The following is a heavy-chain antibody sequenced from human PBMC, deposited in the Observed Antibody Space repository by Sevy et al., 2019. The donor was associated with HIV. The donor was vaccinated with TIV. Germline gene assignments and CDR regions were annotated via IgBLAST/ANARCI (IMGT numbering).Heavy chain of an antibody. D-gene: IGHD6-25*01. Sequence: GGSLRLSCAASGFSFMTYAMSWVRQAPGKGLEWVSGISGSSVLTYYADSVKGRFTISRDNSKNTLYLQMMNLRADDTAVYYCAKVIVAAPVGNYFDHWGHGALVTVSS. CDR2: ISGSSVLT. V-gene: IGHV3-23*01. CDR1: GFSFMTYA. J-gene: IGHJ4*01. CDR3: AKVIVAAPVGNYFDH.